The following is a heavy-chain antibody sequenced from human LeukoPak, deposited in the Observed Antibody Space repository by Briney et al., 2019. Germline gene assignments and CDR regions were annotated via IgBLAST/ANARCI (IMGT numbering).Heavy chain of an antibody. CDR1: GGSISSGSYY. V-gene: IGHV4-61*02. CDR2: IYTSGST. Sequence: SETLSLTCTVSGGSISSGSYYWSWIRQPAGKGLEWIGRIYTSGSTNYNPSLKSRVTISVDTSKNQFSLKLSSVTAADTAVYYCAILEWYPDYYYYMDVWGKGTTVTVSS. J-gene: IGHJ6*03. CDR3: AILEWYPDYYYYMDV. D-gene: IGHD3-3*01.